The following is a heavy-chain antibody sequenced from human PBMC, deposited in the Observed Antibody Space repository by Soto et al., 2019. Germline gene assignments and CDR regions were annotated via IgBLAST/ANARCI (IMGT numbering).Heavy chain of an antibody. CDR1: GGSISSGDYY. Sequence: SETLSLTCTVSGGSISSGDYYWSWIRQPPGKGLEWIGYIYYSGSTYYNPSLKSRVTISVDTSKNQFSLKLSSVTAADTAVYYCASSSIAARNFWLPYYYYGMDVWGQGTTVTVSS. V-gene: IGHV4-30-4*01. CDR2: IYYSGST. D-gene: IGHD6-6*01. CDR3: ASSSIAARNFWLPYYYYGMDV. J-gene: IGHJ6*02.